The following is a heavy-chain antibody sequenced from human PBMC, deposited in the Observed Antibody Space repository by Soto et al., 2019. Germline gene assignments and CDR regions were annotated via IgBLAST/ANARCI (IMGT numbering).Heavy chain of an antibody. J-gene: IGHJ3*02. CDR1: GGTFSSYA. CDR2: IIPIFGTA. Sequence: QVRLVQSGAEVKKPGSSVKVSCKASGGTFSSYAISWVRQAPGQGLEWMGGIIPIFGTANYAQKFQGRVTITADESTSTAYMELSSLRSEDTAVYYCARVFWDYGDSYDAFDIWGQGTMVTVSS. V-gene: IGHV1-69*01. CDR3: ARVFWDYGDSYDAFDI. D-gene: IGHD4-17*01.